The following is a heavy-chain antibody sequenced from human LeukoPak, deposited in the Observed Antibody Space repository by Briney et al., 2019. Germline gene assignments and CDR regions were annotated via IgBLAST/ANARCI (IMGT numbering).Heavy chain of an antibody. Sequence: GGSLRLSCAASGFTFSSYVVNWVRQAPGKGLEWVSAISGSGGSTFYADSVKGRFTISRDNSKNTLYLQMSSLRAEDTAVYYCAKDRGRYYDSSGYYWGYYFDSWGQGILVTVST. CDR1: GFTFSSYV. CDR2: ISGSGGST. D-gene: IGHD3-22*01. J-gene: IGHJ4*02. V-gene: IGHV3-23*01. CDR3: AKDRGRYYDSSGYYWGYYFDS.